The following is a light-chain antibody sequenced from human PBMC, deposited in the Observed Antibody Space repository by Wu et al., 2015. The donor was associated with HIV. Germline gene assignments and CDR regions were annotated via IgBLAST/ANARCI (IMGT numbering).Light chain of an antibody. J-gene: IGKJ1*01. CDR3: QHRSNWPT. V-gene: IGKV3D-20*02. Sequence: EIVLTQSPGTLSLSPGERATLSCRASQSVSSSYLAWYQQKPGQAPRLLIYGASSRATGIPDRFSGSGSGTDFTLTISSLEPEDFAVYYCQHRSNWPTFGRGTKVEIQ. CDR1: QSVSSSY. CDR2: GAS.